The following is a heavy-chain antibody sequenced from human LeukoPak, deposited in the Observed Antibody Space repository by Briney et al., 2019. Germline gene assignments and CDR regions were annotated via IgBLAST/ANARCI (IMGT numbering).Heavy chain of an antibody. J-gene: IGHJ4*02. CDR1: GFTFSSYW. V-gene: IGHV3-7*01. D-gene: IGHD5-18*01. CDR2: IKQDGSEK. Sequence: GGSLRLSCAASGFTFSSYWMSWVRQAPGKGLEWVANIKQDGSEKYYVDSVKGRFTISRDNAKNSLYLQMNSLRAEDTAVYYCAKGSGYGPFDYWGQGTLVTVSS. CDR3: AKGSGYGPFDY.